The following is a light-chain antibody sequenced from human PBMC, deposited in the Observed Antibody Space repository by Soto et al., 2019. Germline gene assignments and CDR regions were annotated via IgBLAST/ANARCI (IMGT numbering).Light chain of an antibody. V-gene: IGKV3-15*01. J-gene: IGKJ4*01. CDR3: QQYNNWPPLT. CDR2: GAS. CDR1: QSVSSN. Sequence: EIVMTQSPATLSVSPGERATLSCRASQSVSSNSAWYQQKPGQAPRLLIYGASTRATGIPARFSGSGSGTEFTLTISSLQSEDFAAYYCQQYNNWPPLTFGGGTKVDIK.